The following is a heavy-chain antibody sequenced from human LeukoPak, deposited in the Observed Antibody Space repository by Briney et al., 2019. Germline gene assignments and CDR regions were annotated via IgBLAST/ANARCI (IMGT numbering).Heavy chain of an antibody. Sequence: ASVKVSCKASGYTLNRYGMNWVRQAPGQGLEWMRWINTNTGNPTYAQGFTGRFVFSLDTSVTTAYLQINSLKAEDTAVYYCARDSISGSYVHFDDWGQGTLVTVSS. V-gene: IGHV7-4-1*02. J-gene: IGHJ4*02. CDR3: ARDSISGSYVHFDD. CDR2: INTNTGNP. CDR1: GYTLNRYG. D-gene: IGHD1-26*01.